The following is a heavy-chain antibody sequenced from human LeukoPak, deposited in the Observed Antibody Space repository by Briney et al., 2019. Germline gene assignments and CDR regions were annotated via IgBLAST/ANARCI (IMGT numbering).Heavy chain of an antibody. CDR3: AREDDSSGYYDDY. D-gene: IGHD3-22*01. Sequence: PSETLSLTCTVSGGSISSSSYYWGWIRQPPGKGLEWIGSIYYSGSTYYNPSLKSRVTISVDTSKNQFSLKLSSVTAADTAVYYCAREDDSSGYYDDYWGQGTLVTVSS. V-gene: IGHV4-39*07. J-gene: IGHJ4*02. CDR1: GGSISSSSYY. CDR2: IYYSGST.